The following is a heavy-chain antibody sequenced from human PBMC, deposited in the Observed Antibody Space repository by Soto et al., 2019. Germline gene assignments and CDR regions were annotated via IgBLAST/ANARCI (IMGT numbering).Heavy chain of an antibody. CDR2: ISSSSSYT. V-gene: IGHV3-11*05. J-gene: IGHJ4*02. CDR1: GFTFSDYY. D-gene: IGHD3-22*01. CDR3: ARGGYYYDSSGYHSSKFDY. Sequence: QVQLVESGGGLVKPGGSLRLSCAASGFTFSDYYMSWIRQAPGKGLEWVSYISSSSSYTNYADSVKGRFTISRDNAKNSLYLQMNSLRAEDTAVYYCARGGYYYDSSGYHSSKFDYWCQGTLVTVSS.